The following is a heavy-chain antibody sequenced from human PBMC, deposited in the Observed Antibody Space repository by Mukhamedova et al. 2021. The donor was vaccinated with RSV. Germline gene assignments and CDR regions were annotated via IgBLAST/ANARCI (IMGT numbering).Heavy chain of an antibody. D-gene: IGHD1-1*01. Sequence: GKGLEWIGYIYYSGSTYYNPSLKSRVTISVDTSKNQFSLKLSSVTAADTAVYYCARGYDAFDTWGLGTEVTVSS. V-gene: IGHV4-31*02. J-gene: IGHJ3*02. CDR2: IYYSGST. CDR3: ARGYDAFDT.